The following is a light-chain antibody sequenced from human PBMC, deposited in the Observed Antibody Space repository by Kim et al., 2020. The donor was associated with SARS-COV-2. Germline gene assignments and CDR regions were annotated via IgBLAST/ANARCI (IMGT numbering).Light chain of an antibody. CDR1: SSNIGSNT. J-gene: IGLJ1*01. CDR3: AAWDDSLNGQV. V-gene: IGLV1-44*01. CDR2: SNN. Sequence: QSVLTQPPSASGTPGQRVTISCSGNSSNIGSNTVNWYQHLPGTAPKLLIYSNNQRPSGVPDRFSGSKSGTSASLAISGLQSEDEAHYYCAAWDDSLNGQVFGTGTKVTVL.